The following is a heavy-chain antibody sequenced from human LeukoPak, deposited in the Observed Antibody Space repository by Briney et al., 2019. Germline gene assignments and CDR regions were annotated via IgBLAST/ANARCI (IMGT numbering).Heavy chain of an antibody. J-gene: IGHJ4*02. CDR2: ISSSGSDI. D-gene: IGHD4-23*01. CDR3: ARDYGGSSPFDY. Sequence: GRSLRLSCAASGFTFSSYEMDWVRQAPGKGLEWVSYISSSGSDIYYADSVKGRFTISRDNVKNSLYLHMNSLRAEDTAVYYCARDYGGSSPFDYWGQGTLVTVSS. CDR1: GFTFSSYE. V-gene: IGHV3-48*03.